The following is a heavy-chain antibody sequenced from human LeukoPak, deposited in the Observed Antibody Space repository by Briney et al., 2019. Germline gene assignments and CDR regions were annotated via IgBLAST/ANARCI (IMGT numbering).Heavy chain of an antibody. V-gene: IGHV4-39*07. Sequence: PSETLSLTCTVSGDSISSSSFYWGWIRQPPGKGLEWIGSISYSGSTYYNPSLKSRVTISVDTSKNQFSLKLSSVTAADTAVYYCAGQDVDTASMDVWGKGTTVTISS. J-gene: IGHJ6*03. CDR1: GDSISSSSFY. CDR3: AGQDVDTASMDV. CDR2: ISYSGST. D-gene: IGHD5-18*01.